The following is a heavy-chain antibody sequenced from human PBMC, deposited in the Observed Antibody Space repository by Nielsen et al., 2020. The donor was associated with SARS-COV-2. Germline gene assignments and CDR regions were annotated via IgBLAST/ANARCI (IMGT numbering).Heavy chain of an antibody. CDR2: INPNSGGT. CDR3: AREKGDSSSWYPDY. Sequence: ASVTLSCKASGYTFTGYYMHWVRQAPGQGLDWMGRINPNSGGTNYAQKFQGRVTMTRDTSISTAYMELSRLRSDDTAVYYCAREKGDSSSWYPDYWGQGTLVTVSS. J-gene: IGHJ4*02. D-gene: IGHD6-13*01. CDR1: GYTFTGYY. V-gene: IGHV1-2*06.